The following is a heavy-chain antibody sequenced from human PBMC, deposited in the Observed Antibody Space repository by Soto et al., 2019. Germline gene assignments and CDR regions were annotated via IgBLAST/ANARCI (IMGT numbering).Heavy chain of an antibody. CDR1: GVSISTSGVG. V-gene: IGHV2-5*02. CDR2: IYWDDDK. CDR3: AHREISYCGSAACGPLDY. D-gene: IGHD2-21*01. J-gene: IGHJ4*02. Sequence: QITLKESGPTLVKPTQTLTVTCTLSGVSISTSGVGVNWIRQPPGKALEWLAVIYWDDDKRYSPSLRTRLTITKDTSKNQVVLTMTNMDPVDTGTYYCAHREISYCGSAACGPLDYGGQGALVAVSS.